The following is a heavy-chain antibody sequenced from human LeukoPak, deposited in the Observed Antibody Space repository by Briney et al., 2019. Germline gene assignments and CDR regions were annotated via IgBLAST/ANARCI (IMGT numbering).Heavy chain of an antibody. V-gene: IGHV1-8*01. CDR3: ARGFTDTDYYYYGMDV. Sequence: ASVKVSCKASGYTFTSYDINWVRQATGQGLEWMGWMNPNSGNTGYAQKFQGRVTMTRNTSISTAYMELSSLRSEDTAVYYCARGFTDTDYYYYGMDVWGQGTTVTVSS. J-gene: IGHJ6*02. CDR1: GYTFTSYD. CDR2: MNPNSGNT.